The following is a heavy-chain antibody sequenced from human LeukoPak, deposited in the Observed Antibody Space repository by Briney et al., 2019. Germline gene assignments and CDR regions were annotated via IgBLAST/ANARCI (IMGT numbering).Heavy chain of an antibody. CDR2: INDGGRT. V-gene: IGHV3-53*01. CDR3: ARDPSGNLHFDY. Sequence: GGSLRLSCAASGFTVSSNYMSWVRQAPGKGLEWVSVINDGGRTNYADSVKGRFTISRDNTENTLYLQMNSLRAEDTAVYYCARDPSGNLHFDYWGQGTLVTVSS. D-gene: IGHD6-19*01. J-gene: IGHJ4*02. CDR1: GFTVSSNY.